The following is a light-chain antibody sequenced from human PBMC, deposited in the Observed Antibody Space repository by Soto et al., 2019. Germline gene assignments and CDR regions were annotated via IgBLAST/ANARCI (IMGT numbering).Light chain of an antibody. Sequence: QSVLTQPASVSGSPGQSITISCTGTSSDISGYNFVSWYQQHPGKAPKLMIYDVSNRPSGVSNRFSGSKSGNTASLTISGLQAEDEADYYCSSYTSSSTPYFVFGTGTKLTVL. CDR2: DVS. CDR3: SSYTSSSTPYFV. V-gene: IGLV2-14*01. J-gene: IGLJ1*01. CDR1: SSDISGYNF.